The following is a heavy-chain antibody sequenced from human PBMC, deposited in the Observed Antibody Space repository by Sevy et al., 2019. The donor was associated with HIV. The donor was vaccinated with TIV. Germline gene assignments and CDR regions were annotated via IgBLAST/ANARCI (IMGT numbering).Heavy chain of an antibody. J-gene: IGHJ4*02. CDR2: IYPGDSDT. CDR3: ARQLTYDYDSSGYFDY. V-gene: IGHV5-51*01. D-gene: IGHD3-22*01. CDR1: GYSFTSYW. Sequence: GEALKISCKGSGYSFTSYWIGWVRQMPGKGLEWMGIIYPGDSDTRYSPSFQGQVTISADKSISTAYLQWSSLKASDTAMYYCARQLTYDYDSSGYFDYWGQGTLVTVSS.